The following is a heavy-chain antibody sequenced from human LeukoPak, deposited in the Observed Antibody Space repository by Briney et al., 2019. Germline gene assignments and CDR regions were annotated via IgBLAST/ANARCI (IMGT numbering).Heavy chain of an antibody. V-gene: IGHV3-11*04. CDR3: ARDGLGLAATGAFDI. J-gene: IGHJ3*02. Sequence: GGSLRLSCAASGFTFSDYYMSWIRQAPGKGLEWVSYISSSSTTIYYADSVKGRSTISRDNAENSLYLQMNSLRAEDTAVYFCARDGLGLAATGAFDIWGQGTMVTVTS. CDR2: ISSSSTTI. D-gene: IGHD1-26*01. CDR1: GFTFSDYY.